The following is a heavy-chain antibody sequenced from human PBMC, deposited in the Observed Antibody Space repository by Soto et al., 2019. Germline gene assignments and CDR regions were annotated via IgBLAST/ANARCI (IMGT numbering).Heavy chain of an antibody. CDR1: GFTFSSYW. CDR3: AREGGVSIAAAGREYYYYYGMDA. Sequence: PGESLKTSCAASGFTFSSYWMSWVRQAPGKGLEWVANIKQDGSEKYYVDSVKGRFTISRDNAKNSLYLQMNSLRAEDTAVYYCAREGGVSIAAAGREYYYYYGMDAWGQGTTVTVSS. CDR2: IKQDGSEK. J-gene: IGHJ6*02. V-gene: IGHV3-7*03. D-gene: IGHD6-13*01.